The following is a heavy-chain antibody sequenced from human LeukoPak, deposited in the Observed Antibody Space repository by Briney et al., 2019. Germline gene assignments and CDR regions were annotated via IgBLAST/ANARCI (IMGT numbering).Heavy chain of an antibody. CDR2: IYPDNFDT. CDR3: ARQGWDGSFFDF. CDR1: GYRFTTYW. Sequence: GESLKISCKASGYRFTTYWIGWVRQMPGKGLEWMGIIYPDNFDTRYGPSFRGQVTISADKSIGTAYLQWTSLKASDTAGYYCARQGWDGSFFDFWGQGILVTVSS. V-gene: IGHV5-51*01. J-gene: IGHJ4*02. D-gene: IGHD3-10*01.